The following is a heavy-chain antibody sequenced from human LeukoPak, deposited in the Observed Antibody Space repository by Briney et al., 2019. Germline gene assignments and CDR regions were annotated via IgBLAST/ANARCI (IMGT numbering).Heavy chain of an antibody. CDR2: INPHSGGT. D-gene: IGHD2-2*01. Sequence: ASVKVFCRASGYTFNGYYMHWVRQAPAQGLEEMRWINPHSGGTNYAQKFQGRVNMTRDTSISTAYMELSRLRSDDTAVYYCARDLGYCSSTSCYALYYFDYWGQGTLVTVSS. V-gene: IGHV1-2*02. CDR1: GYTFNGYY. CDR3: ARDLGYCSSTSCYALYYFDY. J-gene: IGHJ4*02.